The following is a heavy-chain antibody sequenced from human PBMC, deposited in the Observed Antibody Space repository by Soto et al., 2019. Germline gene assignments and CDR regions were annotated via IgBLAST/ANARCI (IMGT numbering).Heavy chain of an antibody. Sequence: ASVKVSCKASGGTFSSYAISWVRQAPGQGLEWMGGIIPIFGTANYAQKFQGRVTITADESTSTAYMELSSLRSEDTAVYYCARVTPYYDILTGYYANWCDPWGQGTLVTVSS. CDR3: ARVTPYYDILTGYYANWCDP. CDR2: IIPIFGTA. J-gene: IGHJ5*02. CDR1: GGTFSSYA. D-gene: IGHD3-9*01. V-gene: IGHV1-69*13.